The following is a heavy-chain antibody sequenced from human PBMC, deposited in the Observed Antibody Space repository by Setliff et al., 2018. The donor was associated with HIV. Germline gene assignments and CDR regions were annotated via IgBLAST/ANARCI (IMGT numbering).Heavy chain of an antibody. CDR1: GGSISSYY. J-gene: IGHJ4*02. CDR2: IYYSGST. V-gene: IGHV4-59*12. Sequence: SETLSLTCTVSGGSISSYYWSWIRQPPGKGLEWIGYIYYSGSTNYNPSLKSRVTISVDTSKNQFSLRLTSVTAADTAVYYCARDNVEAVGSGYTFDYWGQGAPVTVSS. CDR3: ARDNVEAVGSGYTFDY. D-gene: IGHD3-22*01.